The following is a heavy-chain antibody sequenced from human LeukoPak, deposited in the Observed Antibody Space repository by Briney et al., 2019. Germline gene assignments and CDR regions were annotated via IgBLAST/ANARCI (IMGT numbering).Heavy chain of an antibody. D-gene: IGHD2-21*02. Sequence: ASVKVSCKASGYTLTGYYMHWVRQAPGQGPEWMGWINLHSGGTNYARNFQGRVTMTSDTSITTAYMEFSGLTSDDTATYYCAREPPAYCGADCYALGYWGQGALVTVSS. CDR1: GYTLTGYY. J-gene: IGHJ4*02. V-gene: IGHV1-2*02. CDR2: INLHSGGT. CDR3: AREPPAYCGADCYALGY.